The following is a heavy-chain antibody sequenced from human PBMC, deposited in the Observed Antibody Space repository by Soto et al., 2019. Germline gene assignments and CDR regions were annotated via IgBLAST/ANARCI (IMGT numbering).Heavy chain of an antibody. CDR1: GGSFSGYY. CDR2: INHSGST. Sequence: QVQLQQWGAGLLKPSETLSLTCAVYGGSFSGYYWSWIRQPPGKGLEWIGEINHSGSTNYNPSLKSRVTISVDTSKNQFSLKLSSVTAADTAVYYCARGEGFGELLPPPVDYWGQGTLVTVSS. J-gene: IGHJ4*02. V-gene: IGHV4-34*01. CDR3: ARGEGFGELLPPPVDY. D-gene: IGHD3-10*01.